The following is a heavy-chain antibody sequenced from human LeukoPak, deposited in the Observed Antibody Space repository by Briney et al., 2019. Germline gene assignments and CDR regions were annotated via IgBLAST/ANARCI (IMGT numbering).Heavy chain of an antibody. Sequence: GGSLRLSCAASGFTFDDYAMHWVRQAPGKGLEWVSGISWNSVSIDYADPVKGRFTISRDNAKNSLYLQMNSLRPEDMALYYCAKETIYCSGGSCYHDAFDIWGQGTMVTVSS. V-gene: IGHV3-9*03. CDR1: GFTFDDYA. CDR3: AKETIYCSGGSCYHDAFDI. J-gene: IGHJ3*02. CDR2: ISWNSVSI. D-gene: IGHD2-15*01.